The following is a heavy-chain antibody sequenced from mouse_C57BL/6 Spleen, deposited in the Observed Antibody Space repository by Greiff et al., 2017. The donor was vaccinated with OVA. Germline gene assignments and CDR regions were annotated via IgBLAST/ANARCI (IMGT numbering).Heavy chain of an antibody. CDR2: IYPGSGRT. Sequence: QVQLQQPGAELVQPGASVKMSCKASGYTFTSYWINWVKQRPGQGLEWIGDIYPGSGRTNYNEKFKSKATLTVDTSASTAYMHLSSLTSEDSAVYYCARQAQAFDYWGQGTTLTVSS. V-gene: IGHV1-55*01. D-gene: IGHD3-2*02. CDR3: ARQAQAFDY. J-gene: IGHJ2*01. CDR1: GYTFTSYW.